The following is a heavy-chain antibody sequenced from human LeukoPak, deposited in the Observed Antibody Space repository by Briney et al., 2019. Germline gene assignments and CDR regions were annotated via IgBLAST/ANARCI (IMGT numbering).Heavy chain of an antibody. Sequence: PGGSLRLSCAASGFTSTNYAMNWVRQAPGKGLEWVSVLIGSSGSTDYADSVKGRFTISRGNSKNTVFLQMNSLRAEDTAIYYCAKGAYDYIEIGYFDSWGQGTLVTVSS. D-gene: IGHD5-12*01. CDR2: LIGSSGST. CDR3: AKGAYDYIEIGYFDS. V-gene: IGHV3-23*01. J-gene: IGHJ4*02. CDR1: GFTSTNYA.